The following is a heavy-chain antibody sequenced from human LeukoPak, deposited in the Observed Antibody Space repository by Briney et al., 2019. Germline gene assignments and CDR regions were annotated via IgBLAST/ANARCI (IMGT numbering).Heavy chain of an antibody. CDR3: ARLDILVPRAVEWFDP. D-gene: IGHD2-2*01. V-gene: IGHV4-4*07. CDR2: IYSSGTT. CDR1: GDSISGKY. J-gene: IGHJ5*01. Sequence: SETLSLTCIVSGDSISGKYWSWIRRPAGKGLEWLRRIYSSGTTDYSPSLMSRVTMSLDTSKNHISLRLRSVTAADTAVYYCARLDILVPRAVEWFDPWGQGTVVTVSS.